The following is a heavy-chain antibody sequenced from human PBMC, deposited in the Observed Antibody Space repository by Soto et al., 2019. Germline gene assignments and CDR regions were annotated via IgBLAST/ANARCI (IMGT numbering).Heavy chain of an antibody. D-gene: IGHD3-9*01. V-gene: IGHV3-33*01. CDR1: GFTFSSYG. CDR3: ARDSRKFTYYDILTARAWSHWFDP. Sequence: GGSLRLSCAASGFTFSSYGMHWVRQAPGKGLEWVAVIWYDGSNKYYADSVKGRFTISRDNSKNTLYLQMNSLRAEDTAVYYCARDSRKFTYYDILTARAWSHWFDPWGQGTLVTVSS. CDR2: IWYDGSNK. J-gene: IGHJ5*02.